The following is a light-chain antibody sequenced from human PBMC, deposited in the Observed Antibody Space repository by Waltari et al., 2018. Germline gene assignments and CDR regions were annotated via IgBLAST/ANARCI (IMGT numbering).Light chain of an antibody. CDR3: QKYESLPAT. CDR2: HAS. J-gene: IGKJ1*01. Sequence: EIVLTQSPGTLSLSPGESDTLPCRASQSIGIYLAWYQQKPGQAPRLLMYHASSRATGIPDRFSGSGSGTDFSLTISILEPEDVAVYYCQKYESLPATFGQGTKVEIK. V-gene: IGKV3-20*01. CDR1: QSIGIY.